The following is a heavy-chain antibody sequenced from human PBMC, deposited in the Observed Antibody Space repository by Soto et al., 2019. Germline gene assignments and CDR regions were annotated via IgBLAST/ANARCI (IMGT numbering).Heavy chain of an antibody. Sequence: PGGSLRLSCAASGLTFSGSAIHWVRQASGKGLEWVGRIRSKANSYATAYAASVKGRFTISRDDSKNTTYLQMNSLKTEDTAVYYCTRISGYLYNYYGMDVWAQGTTVNVSS. CDR2: IRSKANSYAT. CDR3: TRISGYLYNYYGMDV. J-gene: IGHJ6*02. CDR1: GLTFSGSA. V-gene: IGHV3-73*01. D-gene: IGHD5-12*01.